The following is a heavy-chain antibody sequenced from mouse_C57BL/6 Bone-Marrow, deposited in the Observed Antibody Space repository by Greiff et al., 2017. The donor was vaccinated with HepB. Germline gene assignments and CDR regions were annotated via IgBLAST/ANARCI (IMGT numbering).Heavy chain of an antibody. V-gene: IGHV14-4*01. J-gene: IGHJ3*01. CDR1: GFNIKDDY. CDR2: IDPENGDT. D-gene: IGHD1-1*01. Sequence: EVQLVESGAELVRPGASVKLSCTASGFNIKDDYMHWVKQRPEQGLEWIGWIDPENGDTEYASKFQGKATITADTSSNTAYLQLSSLTSEDTAVYYCTLNYYGSSYWFAYWGQGTLVTVSA. CDR3: TLNYYGSSYWFAY.